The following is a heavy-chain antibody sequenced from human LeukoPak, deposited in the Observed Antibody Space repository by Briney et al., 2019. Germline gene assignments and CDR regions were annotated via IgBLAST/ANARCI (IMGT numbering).Heavy chain of an antibody. V-gene: IGHV1-18*01. Sequence: ASVKVSCKASGYTFTSYGISWVRQAPGQGLERMGWISAYNGNTNYAQKLQGRVTMTTDTSTSTAYMELRSLRSDDTAVYYCARDVLLWFGELFVGFDYWGQGTLVTVSS. CDR2: ISAYNGNT. D-gene: IGHD3-10*01. CDR3: ARDVLLWFGELFVGFDY. J-gene: IGHJ4*02. CDR1: GYTFTSYG.